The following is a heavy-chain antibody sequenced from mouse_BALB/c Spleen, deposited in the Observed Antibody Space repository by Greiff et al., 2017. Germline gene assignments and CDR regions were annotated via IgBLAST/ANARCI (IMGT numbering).Heavy chain of an antibody. CDR3: ARSPYGNHWYFDV. J-gene: IGHJ1*01. Sequence: VHVKQSGAELVKPGASVKLSCTASGFNIKDTYMHWVKQRPEQGLEWIGRIDPANGNTKYDPKFQGKATITADTSSNTAYLQLSSLTSEDTAVYYCARSPYGNHWYFDVWGAGTTGTVSS. CDR1: GFNIKDTY. V-gene: IGHV14-3*02. D-gene: IGHD2-1*01. CDR2: IDPANGNT.